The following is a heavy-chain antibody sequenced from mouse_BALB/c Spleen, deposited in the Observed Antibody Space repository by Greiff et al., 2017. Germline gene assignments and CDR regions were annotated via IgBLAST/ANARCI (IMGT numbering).Heavy chain of an antibody. Sequence: EVKLMESGGGLVKPGGSLKLSCAASGFTFSSYAMSWVRQSPEKRLEWVAEISSGGSYTYYPDTVTGRFTISRDNAKNTLYLEMSSLRSEDTAMYYCARDHDVVTSAMDYWGQGTSVTVSS. J-gene: IGHJ4*01. V-gene: IGHV5-9-4*01. CDR1: GFTFSSYA. D-gene: IGHD2-1*01. CDR3: ARDHDVVTSAMDY. CDR2: ISSGGSYT.